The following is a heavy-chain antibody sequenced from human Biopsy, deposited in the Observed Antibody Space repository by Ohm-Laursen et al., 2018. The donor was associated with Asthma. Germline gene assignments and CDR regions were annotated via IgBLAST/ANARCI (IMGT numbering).Heavy chain of an antibody. D-gene: IGHD3-22*01. J-gene: IGHJ4*02. V-gene: IGHV3-53*01. Sequence: SLRLSCAASGFAVSRDYMFWVRQAPGKGLEWVSVFYSGGASHTADSVRGRFTISRDYSKNTLYLQMHSLRAEDTAVYYCARGDSSDWSHYYFDYWGQGTLVTVSS. CDR1: GFAVSRDY. CDR2: FYSGGAS. CDR3: ARGDSSDWSHYYFDY.